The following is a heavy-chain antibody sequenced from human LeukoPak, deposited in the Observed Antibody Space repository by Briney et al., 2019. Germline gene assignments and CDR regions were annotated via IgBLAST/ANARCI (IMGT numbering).Heavy chain of an antibody. Sequence: PGESLKISCKGSGYSLTRYWIGWVRQMPGKGLAWMGIIYPGDSDTRYSPSFQGQVTLSAQKSISTAYLQWSSLKASDTAMYYCARRSVLCSGGSCYYYDWYFDLWGRGTLVTASS. CDR1: GYSLTRYW. V-gene: IGHV5-51*01. CDR3: ARRSVLCSGGSCYYYDWYFDL. CDR2: IYPGDSDT. D-gene: IGHD2-15*01. J-gene: IGHJ2*01.